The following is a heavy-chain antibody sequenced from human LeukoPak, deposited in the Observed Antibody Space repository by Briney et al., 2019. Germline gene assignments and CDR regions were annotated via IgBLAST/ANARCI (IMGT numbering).Heavy chain of an antibody. V-gene: IGHV1-18*01. D-gene: IGHD2-15*01. CDR1: GYTFTSYG. Sequence: ASVKVSCKASGYTFTSYGISWVRQAPGQGLEWMGWISAYNGNTNYAQKLQGRVTMTTDTPTSTAYMELRSLRSDDTAVYYCARDLSFGGYFRLGAYYYYMDVWGKGTTVTVSS. CDR3: ARDLSFGGYFRLGAYYYYMDV. CDR2: ISAYNGNT. J-gene: IGHJ6*03.